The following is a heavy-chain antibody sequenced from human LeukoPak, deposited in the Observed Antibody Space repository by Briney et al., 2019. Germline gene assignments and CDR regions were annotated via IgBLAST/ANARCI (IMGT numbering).Heavy chain of an antibody. D-gene: IGHD6-6*01. V-gene: IGHV4-38-2*01. Sequence: SETLSLTCAVSGYSISSGYYWGWIRQPPGKGLEWIGSIYHSGSTYYNPSLKSRVTISVDTSKNRFSLKLNSVTAADTAVYYCAKGGNSEYSSSSYWGQGTLVTVSS. CDR2: IYHSGST. CDR1: GYSISSGYY. J-gene: IGHJ4*02. CDR3: AKGGNSEYSSSSY.